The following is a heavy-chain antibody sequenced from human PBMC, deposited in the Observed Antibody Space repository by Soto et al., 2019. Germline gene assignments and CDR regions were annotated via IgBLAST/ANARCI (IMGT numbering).Heavy chain of an antibody. Sequence: QVQLVESGGGVVQPGRSLRLSCAASGFTFSSYAMHWVRQAPGKGLEWVAVISHDGSNKYYSDSVKGRFTISRDNSKKTLYLQKNSLRTEDTAVYYCARDFIVVGATRGGDWGQGTLVTVSS. CDR1: GFTFSSYA. V-gene: IGHV3-30-3*01. CDR2: ISHDGSNK. D-gene: IGHD1-26*01. J-gene: IGHJ4*02. CDR3: ARDFIVVGATRGGD.